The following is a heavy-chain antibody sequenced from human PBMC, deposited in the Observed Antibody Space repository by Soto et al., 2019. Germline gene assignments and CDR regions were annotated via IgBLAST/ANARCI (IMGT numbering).Heavy chain of an antibody. D-gene: IGHD6-13*01. CDR1: GFTFSSYA. J-gene: IGHJ4*02. V-gene: IGHV3-23*01. CDR2: ISGSGDST. Sequence: EVQLLDSGGGLVQPGGSLRLSCAASGFTFSSYAMNWVRQGPGKGLEWVSVISGSGDSTYYADSVKGRFTISRDNSKNTLYLQRNRLRAEDTAVYYCARGGPGTYFDYWGQGTLVNVSS. CDR3: ARGGPGTYFDY.